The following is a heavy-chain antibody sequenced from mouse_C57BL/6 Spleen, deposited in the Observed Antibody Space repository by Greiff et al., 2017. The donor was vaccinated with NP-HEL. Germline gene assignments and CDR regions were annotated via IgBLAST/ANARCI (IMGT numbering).Heavy chain of an antibody. D-gene: IGHD2-1*01. Sequence: VKLMESGAELVRPGTSVKVSCKASGYAFTNYLIEWVKQRPGQGLEWIGVINPGSGGTNYNEKFKGKATLTADKSSSTAYMQLSSLTSEDSAVYFCARDTLLFYFDYWGQGTTLTVSS. J-gene: IGHJ2*01. CDR3: ARDTLLFYFDY. V-gene: IGHV1-54*01. CDR1: GYAFTNYL. CDR2: INPGSGGT.